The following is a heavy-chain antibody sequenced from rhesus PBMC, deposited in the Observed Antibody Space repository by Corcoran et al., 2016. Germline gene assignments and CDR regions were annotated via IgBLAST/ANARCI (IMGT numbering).Heavy chain of an antibody. CDR3: ARRPLWTGYYTADY. CDR2: ISGSSGST. J-gene: IGHJ4*01. V-gene: IGHV4-65*01. Sequence: QVQLQESGPGLVKPSETLSLTCAVSGGSVSSSNWWSWIRQPPGKGLEWIGYISGSSGSTYYNPSLKSRVTISTDTSKNQFSLKLSSVTAADTAVYYCARRPLWTGYYTADYWGQGVLVTVSS. D-gene: IGHD3-3*01. CDR1: GGSVSSSNW.